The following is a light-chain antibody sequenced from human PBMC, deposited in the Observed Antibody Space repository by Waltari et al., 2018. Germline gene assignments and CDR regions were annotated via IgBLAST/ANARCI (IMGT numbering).Light chain of an antibody. Sequence: DVQMTQSPSTMSAFVGDRVTITCRASQSISNWLAWYQQKPGRAPTLLIYKASNLHSGVPSRFSGSGSGTDFTLTINSLHPDDFATYYCQQYNNYYTFGQGTKLEIK. CDR1: QSISNW. CDR3: QQYNNYYT. CDR2: KAS. V-gene: IGKV1-5*03. J-gene: IGKJ2*01.